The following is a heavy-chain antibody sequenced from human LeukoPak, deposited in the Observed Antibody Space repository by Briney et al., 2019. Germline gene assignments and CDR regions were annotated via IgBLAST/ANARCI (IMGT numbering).Heavy chain of an antibody. V-gene: IGHV3-7*01. CDR3: ARDRRGYYDA. CDR1: GFTFGSYW. Sequence: QPGGSLRLSCAASGFTFGSYWMSWVRQAPGKGLEWVANIKQDGSEKYYVDSVKGRFTISRDNAKNSLYLQMNSLRAEDTAVYYCARDRRGYYDAWGQGTMVTVSS. D-gene: IGHD3-22*01. CDR2: IKQDGSEK. J-gene: IGHJ3*01.